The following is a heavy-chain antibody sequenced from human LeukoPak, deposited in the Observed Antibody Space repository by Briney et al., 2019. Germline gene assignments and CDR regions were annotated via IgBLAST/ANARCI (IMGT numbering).Heavy chain of an antibody. CDR3: ARARLGYCSGGSCPRPSNWFDP. J-gene: IGHJ5*02. CDR2: INSDGSST. V-gene: IGHV3-74*01. CDR1: GFTFSSYW. Sequence: GGSLRLSCAASGFTFSSYWMHWVRQAPGKGLVWVSRINSDGSSTSYADSVKGRFTISRDNAKNTLYLQMNSLRAEDTAVYYCARARLGYCSGGSCPRPSNWFDPWGQGTLVTVSS. D-gene: IGHD2-15*01.